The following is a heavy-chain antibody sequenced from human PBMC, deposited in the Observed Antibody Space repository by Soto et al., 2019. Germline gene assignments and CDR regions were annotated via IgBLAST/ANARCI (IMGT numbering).Heavy chain of an antibody. CDR2: ISGSGGST. J-gene: IGHJ6*02. CDR1: GFTFSSYA. D-gene: IGHD6-13*01. CDR3: AKDFFSSAPAADSWSYYYYGMDV. V-gene: IGHV3-23*01. Sequence: EVQLLESGGGLVQPGGSLRLSCAASGFTFSSYAMSWVRQAPGKGLEWVSAISGSGGSTYYADSVKGRFTSSRDNSKNTLYLQMNSLRAEDTAVYYCAKDFFSSAPAADSWSYYYYGMDVWGQGTTVTVSS.